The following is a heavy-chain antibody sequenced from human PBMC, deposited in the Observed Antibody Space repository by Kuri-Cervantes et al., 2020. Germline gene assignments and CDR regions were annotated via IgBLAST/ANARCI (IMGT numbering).Heavy chain of an antibody. V-gene: IGHV4-34*01. Sequence: SQTLSLTCAVYGGSLSGYYWSWIRQPPGKGLEWIGEINHSGSTNYNPSLKSRVTISVDTSKNQFSLKLSSVTAADTSFYSCARAPRRRSYFDYWGQGTLVTVSS. CDR1: GGSLSGYY. D-gene: IGHD4-17*01. CDR2: INHSGST. J-gene: IGHJ4*02. CDR3: ARAPRRRSYFDY.